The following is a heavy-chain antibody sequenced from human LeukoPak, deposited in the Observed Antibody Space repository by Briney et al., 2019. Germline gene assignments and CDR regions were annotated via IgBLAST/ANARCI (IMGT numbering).Heavy chain of an antibody. CDR2: IYHSGST. V-gene: IGHV4-30-2*01. D-gene: IGHD5-24*01. Sequence: SQTLSLTCAVSGGSISSGGYSWSWIRQPPGKGLEWIGYIYHSGSTYYNPSLKSRVTISVDRSKNQFSLKLSSVTAADTAVYYCARVSRGVRRPRGKDGYNPKDYWGQGTLVTVSS. CDR1: GGSISSGGYS. J-gene: IGHJ4*02. CDR3: ARVSRGVRRPRGKDGYNPKDY.